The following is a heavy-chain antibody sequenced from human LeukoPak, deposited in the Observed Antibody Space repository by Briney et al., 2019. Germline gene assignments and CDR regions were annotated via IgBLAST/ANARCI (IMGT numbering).Heavy chain of an antibody. Sequence: GGSLRLSCAASGFTFSSYSMNWVRQAPGKGLEWVSSISSSSSYIYYADSVKGRFTISRDNAKNSLYLQMNSLRAEDTAVYYCAREFVVVAAPDYWGQGTLVTVSS. D-gene: IGHD2-15*01. CDR3: AREFVVVAAPDY. J-gene: IGHJ4*02. CDR1: GFTFSSYS. CDR2: ISSSSSYI. V-gene: IGHV3-21*01.